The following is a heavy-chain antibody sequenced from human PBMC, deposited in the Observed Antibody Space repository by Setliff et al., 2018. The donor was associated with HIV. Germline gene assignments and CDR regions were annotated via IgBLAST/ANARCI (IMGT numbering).Heavy chain of an antibody. Sequence: GGSLRLSCTASGFTFGHYAMSWVRQAPGKGLEWVAAIWYDRSNKYHADSVKGRFTISRDDSKNTLYLQMNSLRAEDTAVYYCAKAPYPQYYHYYMDVWGKGTTVTVSS. V-gene: IGHV3-33*06. CDR3: AKAPYPQYYHYYMDV. J-gene: IGHJ6*03. D-gene: IGHD3-16*01. CDR1: GFTFGHYA. CDR2: IWYDRSNK.